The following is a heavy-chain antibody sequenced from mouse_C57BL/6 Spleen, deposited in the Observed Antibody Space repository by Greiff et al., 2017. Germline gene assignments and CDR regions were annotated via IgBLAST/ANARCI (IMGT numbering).Heavy chain of an antibody. V-gene: IGHV1-82*01. D-gene: IGHD1-1*01. CDR1: GYAFSSSW. CDR3: ARSPPYDGSSSPYWYFDV. Sequence: QVQLQQSGPELVKPGASVKISCKASGYAFSSSWMNWVKQRPGKGLEWIGRIYPGDGDTNYNGKFKGKATLTADKSSSTAYMQLSSLTSEDSAVYFCARSPPYDGSSSPYWYFDVWGTGTTVTVSS. CDR2: IYPGDGDT. J-gene: IGHJ1*03.